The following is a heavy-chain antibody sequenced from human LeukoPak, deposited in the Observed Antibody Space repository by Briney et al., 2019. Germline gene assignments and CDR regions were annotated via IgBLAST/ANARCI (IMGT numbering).Heavy chain of an antibody. CDR1: GGSISSYY. J-gene: IGHJ6*03. CDR2: IYTSGST. Sequence: SETLSLTCTVSGGSISSYYWSWIRQPPGKGLEWIGYIYTSGSTNYNPSLKSRATISVDTSKNQFSLKLSSVTAADTAVYYCARLRARITMVRGIHYYYYYMDVWGKGTTVTVSS. CDR3: ARLRARITMVRGIHYYYYYMDV. V-gene: IGHV4-4*09. D-gene: IGHD3-10*01.